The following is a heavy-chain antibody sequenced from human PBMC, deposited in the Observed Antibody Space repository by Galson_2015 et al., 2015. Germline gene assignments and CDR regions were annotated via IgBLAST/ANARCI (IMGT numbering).Heavy chain of an antibody. CDR1: GFTFSNYW. V-gene: IGHV3-7*03. J-gene: IGHJ4*02. D-gene: IGHD6-13*01. CDR2: IKQDGSER. CDR3: ARDILGGSFWYEGLDS. Sequence: SLRLSCAASGFTFSNYWMTWVRQAPGKGLEWVANIKQDGSERYYVDPVKGRFTISGDNAKSSLYLQMNSLRAEDTAVYFCARDILGGSFWYEGLDSWGQGTRVTVSS.